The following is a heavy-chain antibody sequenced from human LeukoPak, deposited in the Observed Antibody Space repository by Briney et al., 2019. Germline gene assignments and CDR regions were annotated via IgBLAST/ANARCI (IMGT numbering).Heavy chain of an antibody. Sequence: GASVKVSCKASGFTFTSSAMQWVQQARGQRLEWIGWIVVGSGNTNYAQKFQERVTITRDMSTSTAYMELSSLRSEDTAVYYCARVLTTGYCSGGSCYSIFDYWGQGTLVTVSS. CDR3: ARVLTTGYCSGGSCYSIFDY. CDR1: GFTFTSSA. D-gene: IGHD2-15*01. CDR2: IVVGSGNT. J-gene: IGHJ4*02. V-gene: IGHV1-58*02.